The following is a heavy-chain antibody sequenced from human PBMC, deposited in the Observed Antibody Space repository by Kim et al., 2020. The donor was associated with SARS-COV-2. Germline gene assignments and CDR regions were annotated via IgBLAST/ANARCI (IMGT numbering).Heavy chain of an antibody. CDR1: GFTFSSYW. Sequence: GGSLRLSCAASGFTFSSYWMHWVRQAPGKGLVWVSRINSDGSSTSYADSVKGRFTISRDNAKNTLYLQMNSLRAEDTAVYYCARGSDSSSWYWVGLGNYYYYGMDVWGQGTTVTVSS. CDR3: ARGSDSSSWYWVGLGNYYYYGMDV. D-gene: IGHD6-13*01. J-gene: IGHJ6*02. CDR2: INSDGSST. V-gene: IGHV3-74*01.